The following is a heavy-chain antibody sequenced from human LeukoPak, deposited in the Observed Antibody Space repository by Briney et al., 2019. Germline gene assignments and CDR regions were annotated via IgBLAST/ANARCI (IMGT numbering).Heavy chain of an antibody. V-gene: IGHV3-21*04. CDR1: AFTFSSYT. CDR3: AKDLDSTGRYESPGNY. Sequence: GGSLRLSCAGSAFTFSSYTMNWVRQAPGKGLEWVSSISSSSYIYYAESVKGRFTMSRDNAKNSLYLQMSSLRAEDTALYYCAKDLDSTGRYESPGNYWGQGTLVTVSS. D-gene: IGHD3-22*01. CDR2: ISSSSYI. J-gene: IGHJ4*02.